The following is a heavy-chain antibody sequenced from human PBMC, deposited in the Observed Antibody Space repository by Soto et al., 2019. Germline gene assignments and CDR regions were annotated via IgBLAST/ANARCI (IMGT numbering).Heavy chain of an antibody. CDR1: GFTFSSYE. D-gene: IGHD3-16*02. V-gene: IGHV3-48*03. Sequence: GASVKVSCKASGFTFSSYEMNWVRQAPGKGLEWVSYISSSGSTIYYADSVKGRFTISRDNAKNSLYLQMNSLRAEDTAVYYCARGVDDYVWGSYRTNWFDPWGQGTLVTVSS. J-gene: IGHJ5*02. CDR3: ARGVDDYVWGSYRTNWFDP. CDR2: ISSSGSTI.